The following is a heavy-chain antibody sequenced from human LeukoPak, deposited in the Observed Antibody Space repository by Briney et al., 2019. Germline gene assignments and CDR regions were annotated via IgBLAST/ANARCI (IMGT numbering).Heavy chain of an antibody. CDR1: GFTFSSYG. CDR2: IWYDGSNK. CDR3: AKDVGKSSSWYSYYYGMDV. V-gene: IGHV3-33*03. Sequence: GGSLRLSCAASGFTFSSYGMHWVRQAPGKGLEWVAVIWYDGSNKYYADSVKGRFTISRDNSKNSLYLQMNSLRTEDTALYYCAKDVGKSSSWYSYYYGMDVWGQGTTVTVSS. D-gene: IGHD6-13*01. J-gene: IGHJ6*02.